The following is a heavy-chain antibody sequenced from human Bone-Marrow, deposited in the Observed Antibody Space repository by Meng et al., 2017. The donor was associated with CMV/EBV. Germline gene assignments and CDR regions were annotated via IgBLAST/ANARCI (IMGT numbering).Heavy chain of an antibody. CDR1: GFTFSDYY. V-gene: IGHV3-11*04. CDR3: ARDTHSSDY. D-gene: IGHD5-18*01. J-gene: IGHJ4*02. CDR2: ISSSATTI. Sequence: GESLKISCAASGFTFSDYYMNWVRQAPGKGLEWVSYISSSATTIYYADSVKGRFTISRDNAKNSLYLQMNSLRAEDTAVYYCARDTHSSDYWGQGTLVTVSS.